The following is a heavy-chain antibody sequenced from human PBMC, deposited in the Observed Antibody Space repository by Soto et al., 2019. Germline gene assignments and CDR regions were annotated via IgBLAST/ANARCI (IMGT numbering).Heavy chain of an antibody. CDR3: ARESRSALGTVEH. V-gene: IGHV4-4*07. Sequence: ETLSLTCTVSGASISDYYWSWIRQPAGKGLECIGRIYASGNTNYNPSLKSRVTMSVDTSKNQFSLTLNSVTAADTAVYYCARESRSALGTVEHWGRGTLVTVSS. CDR2: IYASGNT. J-gene: IGHJ4*02. CDR1: GASISDYY. D-gene: IGHD6-13*01.